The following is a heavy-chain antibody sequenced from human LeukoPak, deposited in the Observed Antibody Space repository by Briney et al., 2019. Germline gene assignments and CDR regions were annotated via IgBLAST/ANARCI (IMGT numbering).Heavy chain of an antibody. CDR1: GYTFTGYY. D-gene: IGHD2-2*01. CDR3: ARLLGYCSSTSCTQPSFDY. CDR2: MNPNSGGT. Sequence: ASVKVSCKASGYTFTGYYMHWVRQATGQGLEWMGWMNPNSGGTNYAQKFQGRVTMTRDTSISTAYMELSRLRSDDTAVYYCARLLGYCSSTSCTQPSFDYWGQGTLVTVSS. J-gene: IGHJ4*02. V-gene: IGHV1-2*02.